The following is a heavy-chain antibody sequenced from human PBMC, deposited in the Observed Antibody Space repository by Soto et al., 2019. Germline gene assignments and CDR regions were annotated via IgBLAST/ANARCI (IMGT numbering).Heavy chain of an antibody. D-gene: IGHD6-13*01. V-gene: IGHV3-9*01. CDR3: VKDESINWYSGHFRH. CDR2: INWNSGSI. J-gene: IGHJ1*01. Sequence: GGSLRLSCAASGFTLDDYAMHWVRQVPGKGLEWVSGINWNSGSIGYADSVKGRFAISRDNAKNSLHLQMNSLRAEDTAFYYCVKDESINWYSGHFRHWGQGTLVTVSS. CDR1: GFTLDDYA.